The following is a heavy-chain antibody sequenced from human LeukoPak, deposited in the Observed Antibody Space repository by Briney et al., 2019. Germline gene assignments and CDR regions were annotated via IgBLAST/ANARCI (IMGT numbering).Heavy chain of an antibody. V-gene: IGHV5-51*01. CDR2: IYPGDSDT. CDR1: GYSFTSYW. J-gene: IGHJ4*02. D-gene: IGHD6-19*01. Sequence: GESLKISCKGSGYSFTSYWIGWVRQMPGKGLEWMGIIYPGDSDTRYSPSFQGQVTISADKSISTAYLQWSSLKASDTAMYYCATPVATFSYSSGWRDYWGQGTLVTVSS. CDR3: ATPVATFSYSSGWRDY.